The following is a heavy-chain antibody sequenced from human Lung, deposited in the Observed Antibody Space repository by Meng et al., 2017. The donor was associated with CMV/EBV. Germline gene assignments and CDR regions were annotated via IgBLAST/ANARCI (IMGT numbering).Heavy chain of an antibody. V-gene: IGHV4-30-4*01. CDR2: MDYRGST. Sequence: QVQLQESGPGLVKPSQTLSLTCTVSGASISSGEYFWSWIRQPPGKGLEWIGYMDYRGSTVYNPSLKSRVTISVDTSKNQFSLKLSSVTAADTAVYFCARGELLWDYWGQGTLVTVSS. J-gene: IGHJ4*02. CDR1: GASISSGEYF. D-gene: IGHD2-2*01. CDR3: ARGELLWDY.